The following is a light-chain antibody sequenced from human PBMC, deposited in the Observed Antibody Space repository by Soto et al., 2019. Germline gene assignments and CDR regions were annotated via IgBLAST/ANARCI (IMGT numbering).Light chain of an antibody. CDR1: QTISNY. V-gene: IGKV1-39*01. CDR2: SAS. Sequence: DIQMTQSPSSLSASVGDSVTITCRASQTISNYLNWYQQVPGKAPKLLIYSASSLRSGVPSRFSVSGSGTDFSLTITSLQPEDSATYYCQQSFRTPLTFGGGTKVEI. CDR3: QQSFRTPLT. J-gene: IGKJ4*01.